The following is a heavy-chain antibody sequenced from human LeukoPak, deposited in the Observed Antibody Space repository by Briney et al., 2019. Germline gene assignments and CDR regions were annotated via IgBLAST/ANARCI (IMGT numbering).Heavy chain of an antibody. CDR1: GYTFNTYG. J-gene: IGHJ3*02. D-gene: IGHD3-22*01. CDR2: ISAYNGNT. Sequence: ASVKVSCKASGYTFNTYGITWVRQAPGQGLEWMGWISAYNGNTNYAQKLQGRVTMTTDTSTSTAYMELRSLRSDDTAVYYCARVRYYYDSSGYWEDDAFDIWGQGTMVTVSS. CDR3: ARVRYYYDSSGYWEDDAFDI. V-gene: IGHV1-18*01.